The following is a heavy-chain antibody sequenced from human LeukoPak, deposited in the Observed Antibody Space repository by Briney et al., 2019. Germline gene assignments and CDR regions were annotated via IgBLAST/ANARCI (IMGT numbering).Heavy chain of an antibody. CDR3: TRRGAASDAFDI. V-gene: IGHV3-48*04. Sequence: PGGSLRLSCAASGFTFSSYSMNWVRQAPGKGLEWVSYIGSSSSTMFYADSVKGRFTISRDNAKNTLYLQMNSLRAEDTAVYYCTRRGAASDAFDIWGQGTMVTVSS. J-gene: IGHJ3*02. D-gene: IGHD3-16*01. CDR1: GFTFSSYS. CDR2: IGSSSSTM.